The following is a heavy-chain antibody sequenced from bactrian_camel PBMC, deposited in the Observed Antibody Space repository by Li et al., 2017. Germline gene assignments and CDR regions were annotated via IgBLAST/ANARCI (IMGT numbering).Heavy chain of an antibody. CDR3: ALGRWNLRPLDDREYNV. CDR2: VSRGGVT. D-gene: IGHD1*01. CDR1: ESEYFL. V-gene: IGHV3S53*01. Sequence: VQLVESGGGSVQAGGSLRLSCTGSESEYFLMGWFRQAPGNEREGVAAVSRGGVTAHLDSVRGRFTISQDSAKTTVYLQMKSLRPDDTAMYYCALGRWNLRPLDDREYNVWGQGTQVTVS. J-gene: IGHJ4*01.